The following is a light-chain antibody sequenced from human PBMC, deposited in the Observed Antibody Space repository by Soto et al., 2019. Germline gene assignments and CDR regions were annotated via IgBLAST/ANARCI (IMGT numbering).Light chain of an antibody. CDR3: QQYNNWPSWT. Sequence: EIVMTQSPATLSVSPGERATLSCRASQSVSINLAWYQQKPGQAPRVLIYGASTRATGIPARFSGSGSGTEFTLTISSLQSEDFAVYYCQQYNNWPSWTFGQGTKVEI. CDR1: QSVSIN. CDR2: GAS. J-gene: IGKJ1*01. V-gene: IGKV3-15*01.